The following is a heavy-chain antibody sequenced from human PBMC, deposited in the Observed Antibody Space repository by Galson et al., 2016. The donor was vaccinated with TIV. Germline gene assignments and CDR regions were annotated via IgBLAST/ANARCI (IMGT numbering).Heavy chain of an antibody. J-gene: IGHJ6*02. CDR1: GGTFSSHV. Sequence: SVKVSCKASGGTFSSHVISWVRQAPGQGLEWVGRIIPILGMTNYAQKLQGRVTITADKSTTAAFMELGSLRFEDTAVYYCVRHCTTTSCYESLPDALDVWGQGTTVTVSS. CDR2: IIPILGMT. V-gene: IGHV1-69*04. CDR3: VRHCTTTSCYESLPDALDV. D-gene: IGHD2-2*01.